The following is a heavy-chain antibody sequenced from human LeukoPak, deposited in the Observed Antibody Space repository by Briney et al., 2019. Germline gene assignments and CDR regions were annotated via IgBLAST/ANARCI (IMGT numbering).Heavy chain of an antibody. CDR1: GFTFSRYW. J-gene: IGHJ5*02. D-gene: IGHD2-2*01. V-gene: IGHV3-7*01. Sequence: GGSLRLSCAASGFTFSRYWMNWVRQVPGKGLEWVANIKQDGSEKYYVDSVKGRFTISRDNAKNSLYLQMNSLRAEDTAVYYCARDRYCSSTWGQGTLVTVSP. CDR3: ARDRYCSST. CDR2: IKQDGSEK.